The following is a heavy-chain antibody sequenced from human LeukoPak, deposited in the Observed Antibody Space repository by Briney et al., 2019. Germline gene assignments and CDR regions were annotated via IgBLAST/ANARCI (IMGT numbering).Heavy chain of an antibody. CDR1: GGSISSFY. D-gene: IGHD5-18*01. CDR2: IYYSGST. CDR3: ARFTPLGYSWGGYNRFDP. Sequence: SETLSLTCTVSGGSISSFYWNGIRQPPGKGLEWIGYIYYSGSTNYNPSLKSRVTISVDTSKNQFSLNLTSVTAADTAVYFCARFTPLGYSWGGYNRFDPWGQGTLVTLSS. V-gene: IGHV4-59*01. J-gene: IGHJ5*02.